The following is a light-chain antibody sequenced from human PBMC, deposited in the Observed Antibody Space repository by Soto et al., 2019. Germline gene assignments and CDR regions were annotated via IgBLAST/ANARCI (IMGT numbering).Light chain of an antibody. CDR3: QKYNRAPVT. CDR2: AAS. Sequence: DIQMTQSPSSLSASVGDRVTITCRASQGISNYLAWYQQKPGKVPKLLIYAASTLQSGVPSRFSGSGSGTEFNITISSQQPEDVATYYYQKYNRAPVTCGGGPKVEIK. V-gene: IGKV1-27*01. J-gene: IGKJ4*01. CDR1: QGISNY.